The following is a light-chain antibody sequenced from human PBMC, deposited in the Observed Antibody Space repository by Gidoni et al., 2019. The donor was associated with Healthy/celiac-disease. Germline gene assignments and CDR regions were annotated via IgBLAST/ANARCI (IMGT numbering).Light chain of an antibody. CDR3: NSRDSRVV. V-gene: IGLV3-19*01. Sequence: SSELTQDPAVSVALGQTVRITCQGDSLRSYYASWYQQKPGQAPVLVSYGKNNRPSGIPDRFSGSSSGNTASLTITGAQAEDEADYYCNSRDSRVVFGGGTKLTVL. CDR1: SLRSYY. J-gene: IGLJ2*01. CDR2: GKN.